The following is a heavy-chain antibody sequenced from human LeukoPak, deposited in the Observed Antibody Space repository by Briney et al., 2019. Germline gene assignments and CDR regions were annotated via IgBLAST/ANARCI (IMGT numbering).Heavy chain of an antibody. CDR1: GDSFSRFY. D-gene: IGHD1-26*01. Sequence: SETLSLTCTVSGDSFSRFYWTWIRQPPGQGLEWIGYMFYSGSTNYNPSLKSRVTISVDTSKKQFSLKLDSVTAADTAVYYCARRLPSGSYPAFHIWGQGTMVTVSS. CDR2: MFYSGST. CDR3: ARRLPSGSYPAFHI. J-gene: IGHJ3*02. V-gene: IGHV4-59*08.